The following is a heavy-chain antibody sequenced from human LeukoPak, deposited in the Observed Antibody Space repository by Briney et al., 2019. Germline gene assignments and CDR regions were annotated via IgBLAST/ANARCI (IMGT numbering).Heavy chain of an antibody. CDR2: ISSSASTI. Sequence: GGSLRLSCAASGFTFSSYEMNWVRQAPGKGLEWVSYISSSASTIYYADSVKGRFTISRDNAKNSLYLQMNSLRAEDTAVYYCASHAVEYSSSWYSGYFDYWGQGTLVTVCS. CDR1: GFTFSSYE. D-gene: IGHD6-13*01. J-gene: IGHJ4*02. V-gene: IGHV3-48*03. CDR3: ASHAVEYSSSWYSGYFDY.